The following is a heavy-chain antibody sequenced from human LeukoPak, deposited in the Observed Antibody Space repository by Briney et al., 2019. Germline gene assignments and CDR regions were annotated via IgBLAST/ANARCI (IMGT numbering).Heavy chain of an antibody. V-gene: IGHV3-23*01. J-gene: IGHJ6*02. D-gene: IGHD2-2*01. CDR1: GFTFSSYA. CDR2: ISGSGGST. Sequence: GGSLRLSCAASGFTFSSYAMSWVRQAPGKGLEWVSAISGSGGSTYYADSVKGRFTISRDNSKNTLYLQMNSLRAKDTAVYYCARDQVVPAANYYYYYYGMDVWGQGTTVTVSS. CDR3: ARDQVVPAANYYYYYYGMDV.